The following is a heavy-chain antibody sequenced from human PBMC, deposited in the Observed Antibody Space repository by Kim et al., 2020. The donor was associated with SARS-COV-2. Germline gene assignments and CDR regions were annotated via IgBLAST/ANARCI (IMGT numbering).Heavy chain of an antibody. V-gene: IGHV6-1*01. D-gene: IGHD1-26*01. CDR3: TRVNSGNYYDLFFDY. Sequence: SQTLSLTCAISGDSVSSNSVAWNWIRQSPSRGLEWLGRTYYRSKWYNDYAISVKSRVTINPDTSKNRFSLQLTSVTPEDTAVYYCTRVNSGNYYDLFFDYWGQGTLVTVSS. J-gene: IGHJ4*02. CDR1: GDSVSSNSVA. CDR2: TYYRSKWYN.